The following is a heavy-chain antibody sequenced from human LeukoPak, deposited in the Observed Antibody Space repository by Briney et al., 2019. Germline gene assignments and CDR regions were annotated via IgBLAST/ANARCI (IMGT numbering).Heavy chain of an antibody. V-gene: IGHV5-51*01. Sequence: GESLEISCKGSGYSFTNYWIGWVRQMSGKGLEWMGIIYPGDSDTRYSPSFQGQVTISADKSIITAYLQWSSLKASDTAMYYCARTGYSSGWYGGFDIWDQGTLVTVSS. CDR3: ARTGYSSGWYGGFDI. CDR1: GYSFTNYW. D-gene: IGHD6-19*01. J-gene: IGHJ3*02. CDR2: IYPGDSDT.